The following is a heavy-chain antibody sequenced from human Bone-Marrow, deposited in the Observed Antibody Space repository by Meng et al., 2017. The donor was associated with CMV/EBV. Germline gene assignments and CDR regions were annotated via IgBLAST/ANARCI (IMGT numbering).Heavy chain of an antibody. CDR2: INPNSGGT. V-gene: IGHV1-2*02. Sequence: ASVKVSCKASGYTFTGYYMHWVRQAPGQGLEWMGWINPNSGGTNYAQKFQGRVTMTRDTSISTAYMELSRLRSDDTAVYYCARVMIVVNRRYYYYGMDVWGQGTTVTCCS. D-gene: IGHD3-22*01. CDR3: ARVMIVVNRRYYYYGMDV. CDR1: GYTFTGYY. J-gene: IGHJ6*01.